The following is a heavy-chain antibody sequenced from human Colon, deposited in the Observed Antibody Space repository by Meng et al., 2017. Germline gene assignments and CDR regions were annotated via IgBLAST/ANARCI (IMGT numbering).Heavy chain of an antibody. CDR3: VREKSAAHQPFDY. V-gene: IGHV1-2*02. J-gene: IGHJ4*02. CDR1: GYTFTDYY. D-gene: IGHD6-13*01. CDR2: INPNSGGT. Sequence: VQLVESGAEGGKPGAAVKVACKASGYTFTDYYIHWVRQAPGQGLEWMGWINPNSGGTNYAQKFRGRVTMTRDTSISTAYMELSRLTSDDTAVYYCVREKSAAHQPFDYWGQGTLVTVSS.